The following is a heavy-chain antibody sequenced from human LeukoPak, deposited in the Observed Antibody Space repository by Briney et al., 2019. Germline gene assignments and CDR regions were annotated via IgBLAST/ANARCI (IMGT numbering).Heavy chain of an antibody. V-gene: IGHV3-15*01. D-gene: IGHD3-9*01. CDR1: GFTLSNAR. CDR2: SKSKTDGGTT. CDR3: TTNVGYFDWLEDY. Sequence: GGSLRLSCAASGFTLSNARISWVRHAPGKGLEWVGRSKSKTDGGTTDYAAPVKGRFAISRDDSKNTLYLQMNRLKTEDTAVYYCTTNVGYFDWLEDYWGQGTLVTVSS. J-gene: IGHJ4*02.